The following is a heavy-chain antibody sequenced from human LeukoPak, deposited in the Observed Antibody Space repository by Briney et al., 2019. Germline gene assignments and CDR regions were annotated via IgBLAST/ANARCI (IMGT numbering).Heavy chain of an antibody. D-gene: IGHD4-17*01. CDR3: AKDRGEVTTWQSSFDY. J-gene: IGHJ4*02. CDR1: GFTFSSYW. V-gene: IGHV3-7*03. Sequence: GGSLRLSCAASGFTFSSYWMSWVRQAPGKGLEWVANIKQDGSEKYYVDSVKGRFTISRDNSKNTLYLQMNSLRAEDTAVYYCAKDRGEVTTWQSSFDYWGQGTLVTVSS. CDR2: IKQDGSEK.